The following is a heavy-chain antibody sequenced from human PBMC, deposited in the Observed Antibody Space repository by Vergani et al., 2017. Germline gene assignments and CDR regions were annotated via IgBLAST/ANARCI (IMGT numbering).Heavy chain of an antibody. J-gene: IGHJ3*02. CDR2: IDPSDSYT. V-gene: IGHV5-10-1*03. D-gene: IGHD2-8*01. Sequence: EVQLVQSGAVVKTPGESLRISCKASGYIFTSYWISWVRQMPGKGLEWMGRIDPSDSYTNYSPSFQGHVTISADKSISTAYLQWSSLQAADTAMYYCARLMLHALDSGGQGTMVTVSS. CDR3: ARLMLHALDS. CDR1: GYIFTSYW.